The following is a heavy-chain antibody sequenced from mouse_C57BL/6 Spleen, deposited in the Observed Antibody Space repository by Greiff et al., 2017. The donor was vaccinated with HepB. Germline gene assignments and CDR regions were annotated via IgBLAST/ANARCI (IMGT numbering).Heavy chain of an antibody. CDR1: GFSLTSYA. V-gene: IGHV2-9-1*01. CDR2: IWTGGGT. D-gene: IGHD1-1*01. CDR3: ARITTVVARYFDV. J-gene: IGHJ1*03. Sequence: VKLVESGPGLVAPSQRLSITCTVSGFSLTSYAISWVRQPPGKGLEWLGVIWTGGGTNYNSALKSRLSISKDNSKSQVFLKMNSLQTDDTARYYCARITTVVARYFDVWGTGTTVTVSS.